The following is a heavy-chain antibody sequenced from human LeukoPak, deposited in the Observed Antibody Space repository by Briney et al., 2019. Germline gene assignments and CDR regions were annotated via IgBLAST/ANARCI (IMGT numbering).Heavy chain of an antibody. V-gene: IGHV4-59*01. CDR2: VFYNGGT. CDR1: GDSISDYY. J-gene: IGHJ4*02. Sequence: TSETLSLTCTVSGDSISDYYWTWIRQPPGKGLKWIGYVFYNGGTNYNPSLKSRATISLEASKNQFSLKLSSVTAADTAVYFCARGVDYYDASGYYSLFHHWGQGTLVTVSS. D-gene: IGHD3-22*01. CDR3: ARGVDYYDASGYYSLFHH.